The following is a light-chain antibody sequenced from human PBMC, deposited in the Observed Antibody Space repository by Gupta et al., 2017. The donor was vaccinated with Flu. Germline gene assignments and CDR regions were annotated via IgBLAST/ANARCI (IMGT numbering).Light chain of an antibody. CDR2: GNP. Sequence: HSVLTQPPSVSASPGLTVTIFCSGTSSNVGSGYHVHWYQQFPGTAPKLLIYGNPNRPSGVPDRFSGSKSGTSASLAITGLQAEDEADYYCQSYDSSLSTVIFGGGTKLTVL. J-gene: IGLJ2*01. CDR3: QSYDSSLSTVI. V-gene: IGLV1-40*01. CDR1: SSNVGSGYH.